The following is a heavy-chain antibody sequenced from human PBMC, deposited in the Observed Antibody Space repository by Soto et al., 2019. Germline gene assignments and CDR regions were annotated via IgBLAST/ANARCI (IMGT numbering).Heavy chain of an antibody. V-gene: IGHV3-30*03. CDR1: TVTINVHG. J-gene: IGHJ5*01. CDR3: ARDIWSGDYKWFDS. CDR2: ISNDGRAQ. D-gene: IGHD3-3*01. Sequence: PGGALRLSCTSSTVTINVHGIQWVRQAPGKGLEWVAFISNDGRAQYYADSVKGRFTISRDYSKNTVDLQMNSLRNEETAVYYCARDIWSGDYKWFDSWGPGTLVNVSS.